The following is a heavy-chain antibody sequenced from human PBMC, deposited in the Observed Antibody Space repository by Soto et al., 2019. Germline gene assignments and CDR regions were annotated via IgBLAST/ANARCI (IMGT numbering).Heavy chain of an antibody. D-gene: IGHD3-3*01. V-gene: IGHV3-48*01. CDR1: GFTFSSYS. Sequence: GGSLRLSCAASGFTFSSYSMNWVRQAPGKGLEWVSYISSSSSTIYYADSVKGRFTISRDNAKNSLYLQMNSLRAEDTAVYYCAKGGAYAVFGVATTGHYMDVWGKGTTVTVPS. CDR2: ISSSSSTI. CDR3: AKGGAYAVFGVATTGHYMDV. J-gene: IGHJ6*03.